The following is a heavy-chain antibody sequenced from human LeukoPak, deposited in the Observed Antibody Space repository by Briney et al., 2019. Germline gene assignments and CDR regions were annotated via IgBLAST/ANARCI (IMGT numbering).Heavy chain of an antibody. Sequence: PPETLSLTCTVPGGSISSGGYYWSWIRQHPGKVLEWIGYIYYSGSTYYDPSLKSRVTISVDTSKNQFSLKLSSVTAADTAVYYCARDHYHSGDYGMDYWGQGTMVTVSS. CDR3: ARDHYHSGDYGMDY. CDR1: GGSISSGGYY. CDR2: IYYSGST. J-gene: IGHJ6*02. D-gene: IGHD3-10*01. V-gene: IGHV4-31*03.